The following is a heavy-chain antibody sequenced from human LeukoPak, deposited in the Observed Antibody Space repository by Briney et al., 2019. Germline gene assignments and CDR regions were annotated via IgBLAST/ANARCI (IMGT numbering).Heavy chain of an antibody. CDR3: ARARALWFGSSLDY. D-gene: IGHD3-10*01. V-gene: IGHV1-3*01. CDR1: GYTFTSYA. CDR2: INAGNGNT. Sequence: ASVKVSCKASGYTFTSYAMHWVRQAPGQRLEWMGWINAGNGNTKYSQKFQGRVTITRDTSESTAYMELSSLRSEDTAVYYCARARALWFGSSLDYWGQGTLVTVSS. J-gene: IGHJ4*02.